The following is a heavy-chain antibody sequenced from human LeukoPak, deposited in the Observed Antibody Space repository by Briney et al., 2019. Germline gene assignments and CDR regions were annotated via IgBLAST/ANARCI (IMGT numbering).Heavy chain of an antibody. Sequence: SETLSLTCTVSGYSISSGYYWGWIRQPPGKGLEWIGSIYHSGNTYYNPSLKSRVTISVDTSKNQFSLKLSSVTAADTAVYYCARAVAGTGYYYYYGMDVWGQGTTVTVSS. CDR3: ARAVAGTGYYYYYGMDV. J-gene: IGHJ6*02. CDR2: IYHSGNT. CDR1: GYSISSGYY. V-gene: IGHV4-38-2*02. D-gene: IGHD6-19*01.